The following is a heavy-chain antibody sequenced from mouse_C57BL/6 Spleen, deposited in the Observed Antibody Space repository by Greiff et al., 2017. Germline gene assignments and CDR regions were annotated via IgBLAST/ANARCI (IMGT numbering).Heavy chain of an antibody. J-gene: IGHJ1*03. V-gene: IGHV1-64*01. Sequence: VQLQQPGAELVKPGASVSLSCKASGYTFTSYCLHWVKQRPGQGLEWIGMIHPNSGSTNYNEKFKSKATLTVDKSSSTAYMQLSSLTSEDSAVYYCARSEGYYGSSYRYFDGWGTGTTVTVSS. CDR3: ARSEGYYGSSYRYFDG. D-gene: IGHD1-1*01. CDR1: GYTFTSYC. CDR2: IHPNSGST.